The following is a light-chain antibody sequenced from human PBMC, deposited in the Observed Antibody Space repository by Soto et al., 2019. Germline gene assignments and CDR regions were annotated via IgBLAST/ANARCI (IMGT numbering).Light chain of an antibody. CDR3: SSYTSRSTLV. J-gene: IGLJ2*01. Sequence: QSALTQPASVSGSPGQSITISCTGTSSDVGGYNYVSWYQQHPGKAPKLMIYEVSNRPSGVSNRFSGSKSGNTASLTISGLQAEDEADYYCSSYTSRSTLVIGGGTKVTVL. CDR2: EVS. V-gene: IGLV2-14*01. CDR1: SSDVGGYNY.